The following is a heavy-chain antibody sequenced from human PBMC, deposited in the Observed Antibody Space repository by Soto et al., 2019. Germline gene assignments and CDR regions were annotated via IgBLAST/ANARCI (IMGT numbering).Heavy chain of an antibody. Sequence: QVQLVESGGGVVQPGTSLRLSCVASGFTFDSHGMHWVRQAPGKGLEWVAIIWGDASKTYYADSAKGRFTISRDNSKKKAYEKRNSVRAEDPAVYYCAKGDATFDYGGQGALFTVPS. V-gene: IGHV3-33*06. CDR2: IWGDASKT. CDR1: GFTFDSHG. J-gene: IGHJ4*02. CDR3: AKGDATFDY.